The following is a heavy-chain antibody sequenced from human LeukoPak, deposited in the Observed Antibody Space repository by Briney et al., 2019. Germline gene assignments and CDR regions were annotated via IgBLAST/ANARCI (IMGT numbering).Heavy chain of an antibody. CDR3: ARDPGTTVVK. Sequence: TGGSLRLSCAASGFTFSSYTMDWVRQAPGKGLEWVSSISSSSSYIYYADSVKGRFTISRDNAKNSLYLQMNSLRAEDTAVYYCARDPGTTVVKGGQGTLVTVSS. CDR2: ISSSSSYI. V-gene: IGHV3-21*01. J-gene: IGHJ4*02. CDR1: GFTFSSYT. D-gene: IGHD4-17*01.